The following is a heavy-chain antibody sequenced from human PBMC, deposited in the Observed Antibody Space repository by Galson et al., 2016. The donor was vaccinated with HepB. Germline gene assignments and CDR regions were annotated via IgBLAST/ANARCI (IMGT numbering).Heavy chain of an antibody. V-gene: IGHV3-64*02. J-gene: IGHJ4*02. CDR2: ISSNGGTT. D-gene: IGHD6-13*01. Sequence: RQAPGKGLEYISAISSNGGTTYYADSVKGRFTISRDNSKNTLYLQMGSLRAEDMAVYYCARWGTSSWYDYWGQGTLVTVSS. CDR3: ARWGTSSWYDY.